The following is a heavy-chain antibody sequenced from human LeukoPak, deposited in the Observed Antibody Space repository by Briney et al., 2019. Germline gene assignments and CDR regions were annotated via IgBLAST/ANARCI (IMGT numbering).Heavy chain of an antibody. CDR2: INHSGST. CDR1: GGSFSGYY. D-gene: IGHD2-2*01. Sequence: SETLSLTCAVYGGSFSGYYWSWIRQPPGKGLEWIGEINHSGSTNYNPSLKSRVTISVDTSKNQFSLKLSSVTAADTAVYYCAGDCSSTSCTINWFDPWGQGTLVTVSS. CDR3: AGDCSSTSCTINWFDP. V-gene: IGHV4-34*01. J-gene: IGHJ5*02.